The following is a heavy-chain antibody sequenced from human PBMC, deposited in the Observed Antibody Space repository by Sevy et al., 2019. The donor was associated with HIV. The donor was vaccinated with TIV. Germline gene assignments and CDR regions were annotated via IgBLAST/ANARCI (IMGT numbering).Heavy chain of an antibody. D-gene: IGHD4-17*01. CDR1: GFTFSDYY. CDR3: ARDGDYGDLSYWYFDL. CDR2: ISSSGSTI. Sequence: GGSLRLSCAASGFTFSDYYMSWIRQAPGKGLEWVSYISSSGSTIYYADSVKGRFTISRDNAKNSLYLQMNSLRAEDTAVYYCARDGDYGDLSYWYFDLWGRGTLVIVSS. V-gene: IGHV3-11*01. J-gene: IGHJ2*01.